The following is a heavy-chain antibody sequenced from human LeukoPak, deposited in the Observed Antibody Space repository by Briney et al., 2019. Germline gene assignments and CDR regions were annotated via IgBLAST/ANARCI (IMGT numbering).Heavy chain of an antibody. J-gene: IGHJ4*02. V-gene: IGHV3-23*01. Sequence: QSGGSLRLSCAASGFTFSSYAMSWVRQAPGKGPEWVSAISGSGGSAYYADSVKGRFTISRDNSKNTLYLQMNSLRAEDTAVYYCAKASAMIVVVSKHFDYWGQGTLVTVSS. CDR3: AKASAMIVVVSKHFDY. D-gene: IGHD3-22*01. CDR2: ISGSGGSA. CDR1: GFTFSSYA.